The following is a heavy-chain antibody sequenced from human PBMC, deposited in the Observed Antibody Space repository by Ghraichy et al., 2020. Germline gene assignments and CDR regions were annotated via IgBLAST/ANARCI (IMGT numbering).Heavy chain of an antibody. V-gene: IGHV4-59*01. CDR1: GGSISSYY. Sequence: SQTLSLTCTVSGGSISSYYWSWIRQPPGKGLEWIGYIYYSGSTNYNPSLKSRVTISVDTSKNQISLKLSSVTAADTAVYYCARADYDYGDYNFDYWGQGTLVTVSS. CDR3: ARADYDYGDYNFDY. CDR2: IYYSGST. J-gene: IGHJ4*02. D-gene: IGHD4-17*01.